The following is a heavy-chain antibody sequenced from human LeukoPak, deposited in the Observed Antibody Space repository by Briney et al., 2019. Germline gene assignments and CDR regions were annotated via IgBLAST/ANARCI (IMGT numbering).Heavy chain of an antibody. V-gene: IGHV1-18*01. D-gene: IGHD3-22*01. CDR3: ARVNYYDSSGYYEDDY. J-gene: IGHJ4*02. CDR1: GGTFSSYG. Sequence: ASVKVSCKASGGTFSSYGISWVRQAPGQGLEWMGWISAYNGNTNYAQKLQGRVTMTTDTSTSTAYMELRSLRSDDTAVYYCARVNYYDSSGYYEDDYWGQGTLVTVSS. CDR2: ISAYNGNT.